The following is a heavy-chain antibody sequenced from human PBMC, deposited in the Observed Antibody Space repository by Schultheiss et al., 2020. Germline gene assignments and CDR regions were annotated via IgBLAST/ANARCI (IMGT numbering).Heavy chain of an antibody. Sequence: GESLKISCAASGFTFSSYGMHWVRQAPGKGLEWVAVIWYDGSNKYYADSVKGRFTISRDNSKNTLYLQMNSLRAEDTAVYYCAKGSSGRLVIKPYYFDYWGQGTLVTVSS. V-gene: IGHV3-33*06. D-gene: IGHD3-9*01. CDR1: GFTFSSYG. J-gene: IGHJ4*02. CDR2: IWYDGSNK. CDR3: AKGSSGRLVIKPYYFDY.